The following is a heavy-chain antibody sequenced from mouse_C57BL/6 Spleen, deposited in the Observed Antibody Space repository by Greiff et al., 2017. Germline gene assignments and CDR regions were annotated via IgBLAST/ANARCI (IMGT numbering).Heavy chain of an antibody. CDR2: ISDGGSYT. CDR1: GFTFSSYA. J-gene: IGHJ3*01. Sequence: EVHLVESGGGLVKPGGSLKLSCAASGFTFSSYAMSWVRQTPEKRLEWVATISDGGSYTYYPDNVKGRFTISRDNAKNNLYLQMSHLKSEDTAMYYCARDERAYWGQGTLVTVSA. CDR3: ARDERAY. V-gene: IGHV5-4*01.